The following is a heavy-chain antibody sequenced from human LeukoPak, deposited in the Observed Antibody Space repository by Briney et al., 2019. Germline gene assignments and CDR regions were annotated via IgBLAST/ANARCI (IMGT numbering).Heavy chain of an antibody. J-gene: IGHJ4*02. CDR2: IRYDGGNK. Sequence: PGGSLRLSCAASGFTFSSYGMHWVRQAPGKGLEWVAFIRYDGGNKYYADSVKGRFTISRDNSKNTLYLQMNSLRAEDTAVYYCAKDVGTTVTNGYFDYWGQGTLVTVSS. CDR1: GFTFSSYG. V-gene: IGHV3-30*02. CDR3: AKDVGTTVTNGYFDY. D-gene: IGHD4-17*01.